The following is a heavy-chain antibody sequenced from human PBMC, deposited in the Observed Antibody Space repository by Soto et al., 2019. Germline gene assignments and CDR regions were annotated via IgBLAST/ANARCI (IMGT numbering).Heavy chain of an antibody. CDR1: GGTFSNYA. V-gene: IGHV1-69*13. CDR2: IIPIFGTA. Sequence: SVKVSFKASGGTFSNYAISWVRQAPGQGLEWMGGIIPIFGTANYAQKFQGRVTITADESTSTAYMELSSLRSEDTAVYYCARLDHYYDSSGYESYLDYWGQGTLVTVSS. CDR3: ARLDHYYDSSGYESYLDY. D-gene: IGHD3-22*01. J-gene: IGHJ4*02.